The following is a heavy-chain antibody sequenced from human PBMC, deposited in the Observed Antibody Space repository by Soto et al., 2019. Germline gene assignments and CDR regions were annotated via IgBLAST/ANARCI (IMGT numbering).Heavy chain of an antibody. Sequence: QVQLAQSGAEVRKPGSSVKVSCRASGGSFIDFAFSWVRQAPGQGLEWMGGIIPMFAATKYAQRFQGRVTITADASTRTVYLARSSLPSDDSAVYYCARGGIVAVPAALSSYDDYTNYRFDSWGQGTLVSVSS. CDR2: IIPMFAAT. D-gene: IGHD2-15*01. J-gene: IGHJ4*02. CDR3: ARGGIVAVPAALSSYDDYTNYRFDS. CDR1: GGSFIDFA. V-gene: IGHV1-69*01.